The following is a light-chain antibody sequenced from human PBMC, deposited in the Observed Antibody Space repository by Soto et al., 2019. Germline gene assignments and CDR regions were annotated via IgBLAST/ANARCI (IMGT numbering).Light chain of an antibody. Sequence: VVMATLSCRASQSVSSTLPWYQQKPGQAPRLLISGASTRATGTPGRFSGSGSGTDFTLTITRLEPEDLAVYYCQQYGSPPRRFGQGTKV. CDR2: GAS. J-gene: IGKJ1*01. V-gene: IGKV3-20*01. CDR3: QQYGSPPRR. CDR1: QSVSST.